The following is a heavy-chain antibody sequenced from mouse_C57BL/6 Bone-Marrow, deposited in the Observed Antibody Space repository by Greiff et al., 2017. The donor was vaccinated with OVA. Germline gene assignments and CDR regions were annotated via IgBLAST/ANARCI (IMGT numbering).Heavy chain of an antibody. V-gene: IGHV5-6*02. CDR1: GFTFSSYG. J-gene: IGHJ2*01. CDR2: ISSGGSYT. CDR3: ARPYYYGSSYDYFDY. D-gene: IGHD1-1*01. Sequence: DVMLVESGGDLVKPGGSLKLSCAASGFTFSSYGMSWVRQTPDKRLEWVATISSGGSYTYYPDSVKGRFTISRDNAKNTLYLQMSSLKSEDTAMYYCARPYYYGSSYDYFDYWGQGTTLTVSS.